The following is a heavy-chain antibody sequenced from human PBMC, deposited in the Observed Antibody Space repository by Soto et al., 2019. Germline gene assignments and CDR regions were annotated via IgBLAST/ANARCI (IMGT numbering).Heavy chain of an antibody. CDR1: GFSLSTSGVG. D-gene: IGHD3-9*01. J-gene: IGHJ1*01. V-gene: IGHV2-5*02. CDR2: IYWDDDR. CDR3: AHSCLTGYYPFAEYYQH. Sequence: ESGPTLVNPTQTLTLTCTFSGFSLSTSGVGVGWIRQPPGKALEWLALIYWDDDRRYSPSLKSRLTITKDTSKNQVVLTMTNMDPVDTATYYCAHSCLTGYYPFAEYYQHWGQGTLVTVSS.